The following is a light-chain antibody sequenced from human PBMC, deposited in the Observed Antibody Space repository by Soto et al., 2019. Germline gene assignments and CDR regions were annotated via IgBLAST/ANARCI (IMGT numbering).Light chain of an antibody. CDR2: HAS. CDR1: QSVSSY. Sequence: EIVLTQSPATLSLSPGERATLSCRASQSVSSYLAWYQQKPGQAPRLLIYHASNRATGIPARISGSGSGTDFTRTISGLEPEDFAVYYCQQRSNWPPTWTFGQGTKVEIK. V-gene: IGKV3-11*01. CDR3: QQRSNWPPTWT. J-gene: IGKJ1*01.